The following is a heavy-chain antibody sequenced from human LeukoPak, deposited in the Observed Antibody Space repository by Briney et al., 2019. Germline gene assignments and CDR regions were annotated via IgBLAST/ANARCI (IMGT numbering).Heavy chain of an antibody. D-gene: IGHD6-13*01. CDR1: GFTFSSYW. J-gene: IGHJ5*02. V-gene: IGHV3-74*01. Sequence: PGGSLRLSCAASGFTFSSYWMYWVRQAPGKGLVWVSRINSDGSSTSYADSVKGRFTISRDNAKNTLYLQMNSLRAEDTAVYCCARDSSSWYHWFDPWGQGTLVTVSS. CDR3: ARDSSSWYHWFDP. CDR2: INSDGSST.